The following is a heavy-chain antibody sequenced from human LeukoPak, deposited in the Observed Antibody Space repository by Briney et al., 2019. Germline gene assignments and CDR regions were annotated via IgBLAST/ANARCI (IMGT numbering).Heavy chain of an antibody. CDR3: ARGGEGGSYPFDY. D-gene: IGHD1-26*01. J-gene: IGHJ4*02. CDR2: INSDGSST. Sequence: GGSLRLSCAASGFTFSSYWMHWVRQAPGKGLVWVSRINSDGSSTSYADSVKGRFTISRDNAKNTLYLQMNSLRAEDTAVYYCARGGEGGSYPFDYWGQGTLVTVSS. CDR1: GFTFSSYW. V-gene: IGHV3-74*01.